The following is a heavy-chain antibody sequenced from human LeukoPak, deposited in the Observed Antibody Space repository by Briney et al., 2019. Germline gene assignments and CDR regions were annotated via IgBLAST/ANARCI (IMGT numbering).Heavy chain of an antibody. CDR2: IYYSGST. Sequence: SETLSLTCTVSGGSINSYYWSWIRQPPGEGVEWIGYIYYSGSTSYNPSLKSRVTMSLDTSKNQLSLKLSSVTAADTAVYYCARWYCSSDTCYHMDVWGKGTTVTVSS. CDR3: ARWYCSSDTCYHMDV. D-gene: IGHD2-2*01. J-gene: IGHJ6*03. CDR1: GGSINSYY. V-gene: IGHV4-59*01.